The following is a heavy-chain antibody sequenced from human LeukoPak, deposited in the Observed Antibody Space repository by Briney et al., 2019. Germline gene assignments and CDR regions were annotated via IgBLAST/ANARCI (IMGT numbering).Heavy chain of an antibody. CDR2: IYYSGST. Sequence: SETLSLTCTVSGGSISSGGYYWSWIRQHPGKGLEWIGYIYYSGSTYYNPSLKSRVTTSVDTSKNQFSLKLSSVTAADTAVYYCARGITMVRGVTSPNWFDPWGQGTLVTVSS. J-gene: IGHJ5*02. D-gene: IGHD3-10*01. CDR1: GGSISSGGYY. V-gene: IGHV4-31*03. CDR3: ARGITMVRGVTSPNWFDP.